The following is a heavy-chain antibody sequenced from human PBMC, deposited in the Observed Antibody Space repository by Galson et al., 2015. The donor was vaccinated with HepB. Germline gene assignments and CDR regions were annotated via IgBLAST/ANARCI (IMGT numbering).Heavy chain of an antibody. CDR3: AKDPGFLRIFGDPYYYYGMDV. Sequence: SLRLSCAASGFTFSSYGMHWVRQAPGKGLEWVAVISYDGSNKYYADSVKGRFTISRDNSKNTLYLQMNSLRAEDTAVYYCAKDPGFLRIFGDPYYYYGMDVWGQGTTVTVSS. V-gene: IGHV3-30*18. D-gene: IGHD3-3*01. J-gene: IGHJ6*02. CDR2: ISYDGSNK. CDR1: GFTFSSYG.